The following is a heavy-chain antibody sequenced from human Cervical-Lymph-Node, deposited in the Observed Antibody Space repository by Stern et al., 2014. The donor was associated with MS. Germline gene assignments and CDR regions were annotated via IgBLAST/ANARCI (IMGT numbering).Heavy chain of an antibody. CDR1: GYSVSTNY. Sequence: EVQLVESGGGLIQPGGSLRLSCAVSGYSVSTNYMSWIRQAPGKGLEWVAVIYSGGSTYHADSVRGRFTISRDNARNTLSLQMDSLRAEETAVYYCARDYYDSRGYSHWGQGTLVTVSS. D-gene: IGHD3-22*01. J-gene: IGHJ4*02. CDR3: ARDYYDSRGYSH. V-gene: IGHV3-53*01. CDR2: IYSGGST.